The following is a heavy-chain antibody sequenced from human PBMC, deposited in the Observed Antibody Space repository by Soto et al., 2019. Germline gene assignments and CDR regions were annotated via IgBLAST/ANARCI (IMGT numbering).Heavy chain of an antibody. CDR2: IKGDGSIT. Sequence: GGSLRLSCAASEFTFSNYWMHWVRQAPGKGLVWVSRIKGDGSITNCADSVKGRFTISRDNAKNTLFLQMDSVTAEDTAVYYCAKIASKYYYDSSGYPANWFDPWGQGTLVTVSS. V-gene: IGHV3-74*01. D-gene: IGHD3-22*01. CDR3: AKIASKYYYDSSGYPANWFDP. CDR1: EFTFSNYW. J-gene: IGHJ5*02.